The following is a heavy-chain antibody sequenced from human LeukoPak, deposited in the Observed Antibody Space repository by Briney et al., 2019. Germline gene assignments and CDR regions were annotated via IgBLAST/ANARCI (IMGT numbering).Heavy chain of an antibody. J-gene: IGHJ6*03. CDR2: IYSGGST. V-gene: IGHV3-53*01. D-gene: IGHD1-26*01. Sequence: GGSLRLSCAASGFIVSSNYMSWVRQAPGKGLEWVSFIYSGGSTYYSVKGRFTISRDNSKNTLYLQMNSLRAEDTAVYYCARVVSGSYDPYYHMDVWGKGTTVTVSS. CDR1: GFIVSSNY. CDR3: ARVVSGSYDPYYHMDV.